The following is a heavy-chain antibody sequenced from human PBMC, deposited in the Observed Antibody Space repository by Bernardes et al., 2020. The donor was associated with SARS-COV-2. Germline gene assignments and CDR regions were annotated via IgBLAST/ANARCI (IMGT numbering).Heavy chain of an antibody. CDR1: GFSLSSHA. J-gene: IGHJ4*02. V-gene: IGHV3-23*01. CDR3: ARDLFWWSAADY. D-gene: IGHD3-16*01. Sequence: GGSLRLSCAASGFSLSSHAMSWVRQAPGTGLEWVSGVGTDGNTHYTDSVRGRFSISRDISKNILYLQMNSLRGEDTAVYFCARDLFWWSAADYWGQGTLVTVS. CDR2: VGTDGNT.